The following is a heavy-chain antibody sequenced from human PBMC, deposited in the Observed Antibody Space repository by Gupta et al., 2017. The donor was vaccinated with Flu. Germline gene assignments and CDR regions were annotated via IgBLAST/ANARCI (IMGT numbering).Heavy chain of an antibody. D-gene: IGHD1-26*01. J-gene: IGHJ4*02. CDR3: ARDLSLSGNYHPFDY. Sequence: EVQLVESGGGLVQPGGSLRLSCAASGFTFSDLYIDWVRQAPGKGLEWVGRSRNKVNGYTTEYAASVKGRFTISRDDSKNQLYLQMNSLTTEDTAVYYCARDLSLSGNYHPFDYWGQGTLVTVSS. V-gene: IGHV3-72*01. CDR1: GFTFSDLY. CDR2: SRNKVNGYTT.